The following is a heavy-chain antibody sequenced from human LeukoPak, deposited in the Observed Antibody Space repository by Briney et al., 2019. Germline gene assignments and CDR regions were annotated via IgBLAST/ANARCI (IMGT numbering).Heavy chain of an antibody. CDR3: AKDVVYTPYYGGNEDY. CDR2: VRYDGSNK. V-gene: IGHV3-30*02. J-gene: IGHJ4*02. D-gene: IGHD4-23*01. Sequence: GGSLRLSCAASGFTFSSYGMHWVRQAPGKGLEWVAFVRYDGSNKYYADSVKGRFTISRDNSKNTLYLQMYSLRAEDTAVYYCAKDVVYTPYYGGNEDYWGQGTLVTVSS. CDR1: GFTFSSYG.